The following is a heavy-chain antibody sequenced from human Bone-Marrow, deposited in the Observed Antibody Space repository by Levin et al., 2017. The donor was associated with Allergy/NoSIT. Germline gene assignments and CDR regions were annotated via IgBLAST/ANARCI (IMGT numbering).Heavy chain of an antibody. J-gene: IGHJ6*02. CDR3: ARASSSIAAAPHYYGMDG. CDR2: INPNSGGT. Sequence: AASVKVSCKASGYTFTGYYMHWVRQAPGQGLEWMGWINPNSGGTNYAQKFQGWVTMTRDTSISTAYMELSRLRSDDTAVYYCARASSSIAAAPHYYGMDGWGQGTTVTVSS. CDR1: GYTFTGYY. V-gene: IGHV1-2*04. D-gene: IGHD6-13*01.